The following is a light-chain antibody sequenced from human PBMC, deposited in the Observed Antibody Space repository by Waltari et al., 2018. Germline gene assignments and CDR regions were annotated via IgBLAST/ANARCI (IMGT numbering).Light chain of an antibody. CDR3: QNYERLPVT. V-gene: IGKV3-20*01. J-gene: IGKJ1*01. CDR2: GAS. Sequence: EVVLTQSPGTLSLSPGERATLSCRASQKIGRTLTWYQQKPGQSPRLLIYGASIRAAGIPDRFSGSGSGTDFILTITRLEPEDFAVYYCQNYERLPVTFGQGTKVEIK. CDR1: QKIGRT.